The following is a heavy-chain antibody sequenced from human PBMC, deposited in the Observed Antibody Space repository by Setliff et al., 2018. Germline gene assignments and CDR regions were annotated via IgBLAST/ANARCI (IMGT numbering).Heavy chain of an antibody. CDR3: ARVDWGYSSNWSIDD. D-gene: IGHD6-13*01. V-gene: IGHV1-2*04. CDR1: GYTFTGYY. J-gene: IGHJ4*02. CDR2: INPNSGGT. Sequence: ASVKVSCKASGYTFTGYYMHWVRQAPGQGLEWMGWINPNSGGTNYAQKFQGWVTMTRDTSISTAYMELSRLRSDDTAVYYCARVDWGYSSNWSIDDWGQGTLVTVSS.